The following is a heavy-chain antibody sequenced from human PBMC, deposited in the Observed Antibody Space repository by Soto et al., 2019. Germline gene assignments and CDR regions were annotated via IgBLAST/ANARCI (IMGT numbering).Heavy chain of an antibody. CDR3: ARANIVVVPAAMFSE. Sequence: QVQLQESGPGLVKPSQTLSLTCTVSGGSISSGGYYWSRNRQHPGKGLEWIGYIYYSGSTYYNPSLKSRVTISVDTSKNQFSLKLSSVTAADTAVYYCARANIVVVPAAMFSEWGQGTLVTVSS. V-gene: IGHV4-31*03. CDR2: IYYSGST. CDR1: GGSISSGGYY. J-gene: IGHJ4*02. D-gene: IGHD2-2*01.